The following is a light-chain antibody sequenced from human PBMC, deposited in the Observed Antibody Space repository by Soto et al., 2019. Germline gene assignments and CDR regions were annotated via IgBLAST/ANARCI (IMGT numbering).Light chain of an antibody. CDR1: SSDVGGYNY. Sequence: QSALTQPASVSGSPGQSITISCTGTSSDVGGYNYVSWYQQHPGKAPKLTISEVSNRPSGVSNRFSGSRSGNTAPLTISGLQAEDEADYYCSSYTSSSTLYVFGTGTKVTVL. CDR3: SSYTSSSTLYV. V-gene: IGLV2-14*01. CDR2: EVS. J-gene: IGLJ1*01.